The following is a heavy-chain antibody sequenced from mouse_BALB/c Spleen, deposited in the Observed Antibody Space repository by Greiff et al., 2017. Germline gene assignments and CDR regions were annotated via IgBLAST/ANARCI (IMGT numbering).Heavy chain of an antibody. CDR2: ISYDGSN. CDR3: ASHDYDGFAY. CDR1: GYSITSGYY. J-gene: IGHJ3*01. V-gene: IGHV3-6*02. Sequence: EVKLQESGPGLVKPSQSLSLTCSVTGYSITSGYYWNWIRQFPGNKLEWMGYISYDGSNNYNPSLKNRISITRDTSKNQFFLKLNSVTTEDTATYYCASHDYDGFAYWGQGTLVTVSA. D-gene: IGHD2-4*01.